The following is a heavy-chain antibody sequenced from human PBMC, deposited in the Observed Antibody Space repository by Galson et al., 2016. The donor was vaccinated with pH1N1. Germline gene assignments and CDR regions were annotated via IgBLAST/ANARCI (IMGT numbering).Heavy chain of an antibody. D-gene: IGHD5-12*01. Sequence: LTCTVSGGSISSDNYYWTWIRQPAGKGLEWIGRIYRSGTTIYNPSLKSRVTLSLDTSRNHFSLRLNSVTAADMAVYYCAREYSGYDWEGERFDSRGQGTVVTVSS. CDR1: GGSISSDNYY. J-gene: IGHJ3*02. V-gene: IGHV4-61*02. CDR3: AREYSGYDWEGERFDS. CDR2: IYRSGTT.